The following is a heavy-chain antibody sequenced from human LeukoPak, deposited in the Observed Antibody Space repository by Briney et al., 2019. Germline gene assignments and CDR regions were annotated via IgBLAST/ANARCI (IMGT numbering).Heavy chain of an antibody. CDR3: ARESSWDSSGHSTQLDY. D-gene: IGHD3-22*01. J-gene: IGHJ4*02. Sequence: GGSLRLSCAASGFTFSSYWMSWVRQAPGKGLEWVANIKQDGSEKYYVDSVRGRLTISRDNAKNSLYLQMNSLRAEDTAVYYCARESSWDSSGHSTQLDYWGQGTLVTVSS. CDR1: GFTFSSYW. V-gene: IGHV3-7*01. CDR2: IKQDGSEK.